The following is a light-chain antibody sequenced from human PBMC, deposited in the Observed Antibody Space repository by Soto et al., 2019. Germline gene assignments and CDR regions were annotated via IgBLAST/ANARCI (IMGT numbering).Light chain of an antibody. V-gene: IGKV3-20*01. CDR1: QSVSSSY. CDR3: QQYGSSPIT. Sequence: EIVLTQSPGTLSLSPGERATLSCRASQSVSSSYLAWYQQKPGQAPRLLIYGASSRATGIPNRFGGSGSGTDFSLTISRLEPEDFAVYYCQQYGSSPITFGQGTRLEMK. CDR2: GAS. J-gene: IGKJ5*01.